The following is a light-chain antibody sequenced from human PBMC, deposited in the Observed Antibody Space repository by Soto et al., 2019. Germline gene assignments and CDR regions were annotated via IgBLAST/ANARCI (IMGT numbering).Light chain of an antibody. Sequence: QSALTQPASVSGSPGQSITISCTGTSSDFGSYNLVSWYQQHPGKAPKLMIYEVSKRPSGVSNRFSGSKSGNTASLTISGLQAEDEADYYCCSYAGSSTFSFVFGTGTKVTVL. CDR1: SSDFGSYNL. V-gene: IGLV2-23*02. CDR2: EVS. CDR3: CSYAGSSTFSFV. J-gene: IGLJ1*01.